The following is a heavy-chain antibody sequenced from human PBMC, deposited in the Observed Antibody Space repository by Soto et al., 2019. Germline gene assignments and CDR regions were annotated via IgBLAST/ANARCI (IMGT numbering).Heavy chain of an antibody. CDR3: ARVWWTYYYCSGSPKGIDV. CDR1: GYTFTSYD. D-gene: IGHD3-10*01. CDR2: MNPNSGNT. J-gene: IGHJ6*02. Sequence: ASVKVSCKASGYTFTSYDINWVRQATGQGLEWMGWMNPNSGNTGYAQKFQGRVTMTRNTSISTAYMELSSLRSEDTAGYYCARVWWTYYYCSGSPKGIDVWGQGTTVTVSS. V-gene: IGHV1-8*01.